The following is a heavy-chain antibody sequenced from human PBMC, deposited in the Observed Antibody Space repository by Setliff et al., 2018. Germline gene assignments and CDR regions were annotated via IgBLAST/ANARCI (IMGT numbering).Heavy chain of an antibody. CDR3: ARTLSGYLSYFDS. CDR1: HHSVSSDYY. J-gene: IGHJ4*02. CDR2: IYHTGKT. Sequence: PSETLSLTCVVSHHSVSSDYYWGWVRQSPVKGLEWIGNIYHTGKTYYNPSLKSRVTISIDTSKNYFSLRLTSVTAADTAMYFCARTLSGYLSYFDSWGQGTLVTVS. V-gene: IGHV4-38-2*01. D-gene: IGHD5-12*01.